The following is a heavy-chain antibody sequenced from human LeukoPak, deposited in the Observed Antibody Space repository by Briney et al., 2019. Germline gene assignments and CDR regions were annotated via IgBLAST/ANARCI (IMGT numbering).Heavy chain of an antibody. D-gene: IGHD3-22*01. CDR3: ARVVLRVVITSHFDP. CDR1: GGSISSGDYY. V-gene: IGHV4-39*07. CDR2: IYYSGST. Sequence: ETLSLTCTVSGGSISSGDYYWSWIRQPPGKGLEWIGSIYYSGSTYYNPSLKSRVTISVDTSKNQFSLKLSSVTAADTAVYYCARVVLRVVITSHFDPWGQGTLVTVSS. J-gene: IGHJ5*02.